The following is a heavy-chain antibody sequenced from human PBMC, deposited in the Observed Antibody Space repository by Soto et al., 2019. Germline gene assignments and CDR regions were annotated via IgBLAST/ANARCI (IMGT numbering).Heavy chain of an antibody. J-gene: IGHJ4*02. CDR1: GYTFTGYY. CDR3: ARGPLDGYSSSNYYFDY. D-gene: IGHD6-6*01. CDR2: INPNSGGT. V-gene: IGHV1-2*04. Sequence: GASVKVSCXASGYTFTGYYMHWVRQAPGQGLEWMGWINPNSGGTNYAQKFQGWVTMTRDTSISTAYMELSRLRSDDTAVYYCARGPLDGYSSSNYYFDYWGQGTLVTVSS.